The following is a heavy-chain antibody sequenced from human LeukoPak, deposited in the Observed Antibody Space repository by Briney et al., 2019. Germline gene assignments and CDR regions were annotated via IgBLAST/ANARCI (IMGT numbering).Heavy chain of an antibody. CDR2: ISHSSSAM. CDR3: ARGTVTQDWYFDL. D-gene: IGHD4-17*01. Sequence: GGSLRLSCAASAFVFSNYNMNWVRQAPGKGLEWISYISHSSSAMYYADSVKGRFTISGDNAKNSLFLQMSSLRAEDTALYYCARGTVTQDWYFDLWGRGTLVTVSS. CDR1: AFVFSNYN. V-gene: IGHV3-48*01. J-gene: IGHJ2*01.